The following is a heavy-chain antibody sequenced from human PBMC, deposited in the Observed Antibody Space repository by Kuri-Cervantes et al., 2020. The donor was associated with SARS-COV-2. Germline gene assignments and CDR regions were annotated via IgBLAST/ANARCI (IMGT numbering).Heavy chain of an antibody. CDR2: IYYSGST. Sequence: GSLRLSCIVSGGSISSSSYYWGWIRQPPGKGLEWIGSIYYSGSTYYNPSLKSRVTISVDTSKNQFSLKLSSVTAADTAVYYCARRLKDGPPDYWGQGTLVTVSS. CDR3: ARRLKDGPPDY. V-gene: IGHV4-39*07. CDR1: GGSISSSSYY. J-gene: IGHJ4*02.